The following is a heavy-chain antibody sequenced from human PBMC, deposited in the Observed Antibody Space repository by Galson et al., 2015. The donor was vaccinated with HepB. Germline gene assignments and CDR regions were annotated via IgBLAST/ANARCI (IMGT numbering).Heavy chain of an antibody. Sequence: SVKVSCKASGGTFSSYAISWVRQAPGQGLEWMGGIIPIFGTANYARKFQGRVTITADESTSTAYMELSSLRSEDTAVYYCATQGSYTAMGGAYFDYWGQGTLVTVSS. V-gene: IGHV1-69*13. J-gene: IGHJ4*02. CDR3: ATQGSYTAMGGAYFDY. D-gene: IGHD5-18*01. CDR2: IIPIFGTA. CDR1: GGTFSSYA.